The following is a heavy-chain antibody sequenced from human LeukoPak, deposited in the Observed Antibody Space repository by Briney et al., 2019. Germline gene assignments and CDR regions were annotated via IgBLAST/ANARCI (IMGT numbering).Heavy chain of an antibody. Sequence: GGSLRLSCAASGFAFSDYSMNWVRQAPGKGLEWVSTIYSGGTTYYADSVMGRFTISRHNSRNTLYLQMNSLRAEDTAVYYCARVDTVMAYYFDLWGQGTLVTVSS. J-gene: IGHJ4*02. CDR3: ARVDTVMAYYFDL. V-gene: IGHV3-53*04. CDR2: IYSGGTT. D-gene: IGHD5-18*01. CDR1: GFAFSDYS.